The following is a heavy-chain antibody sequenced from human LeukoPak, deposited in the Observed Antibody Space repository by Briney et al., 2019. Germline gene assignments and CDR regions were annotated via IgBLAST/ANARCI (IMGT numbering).Heavy chain of an antibody. CDR1: GYTFTGYY. CDR3: ARGSYYDSSGYSGVRLFDY. D-gene: IGHD3-22*01. CDR2: INPNSGGT. V-gene: IGHV1-2*02. Sequence: ASVKVACKASGYTFTGYYMHWVRQAPGQGPEWMGWINPNSGGTSYALKSQGRVTMTSDTSISTAYMDLSRLRSDDMAVYYCARGSYYDSSGYSGVRLFDYWGQGTLVTVSS. J-gene: IGHJ4*02.